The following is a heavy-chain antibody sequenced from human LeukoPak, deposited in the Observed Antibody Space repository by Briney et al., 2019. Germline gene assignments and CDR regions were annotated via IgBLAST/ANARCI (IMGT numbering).Heavy chain of an antibody. Sequence: GGSLRLSCAASGFTFSDYYMSWIRQAPGKGLEWVSYISSSGSTIYYADSVKGRFTISRDNAKNTLYLQMNSLRAEDTAVYYCAKSPQLGGYYTNPFFDYWGQGTLVTVSS. J-gene: IGHJ4*02. CDR3: AKSPQLGGYYTNPFFDY. CDR2: ISSSGSTI. V-gene: IGHV3-11*01. D-gene: IGHD3-3*01. CDR1: GFTFSDYY.